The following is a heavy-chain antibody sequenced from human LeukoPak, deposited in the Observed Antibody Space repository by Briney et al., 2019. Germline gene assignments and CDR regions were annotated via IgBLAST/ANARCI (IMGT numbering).Heavy chain of an antibody. D-gene: IGHD6-19*01. Sequence: GGSLRLSCAASGFTFSTYAMSWVRQTPGRGLEWVSGIGGSGGNINYADSVKGRFTISRDNSKNTLYLQMDSLRAEDTAVYYCAKDSSGWLNWFDPWGQGTLVTVSS. CDR3: AKDSSGWLNWFDP. V-gene: IGHV3-23*01. CDR1: GFTFSTYA. CDR2: IGGSGGNI. J-gene: IGHJ5*02.